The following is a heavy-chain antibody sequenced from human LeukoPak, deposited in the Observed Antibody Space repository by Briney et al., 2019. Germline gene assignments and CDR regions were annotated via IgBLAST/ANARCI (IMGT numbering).Heavy chain of an antibody. Sequence: SETLSLTCTVSGGSIISSSDYWGWIRQPPGKGLEWIAAIYYTGSTYYNPSLRSRVTISVDTSKNQFSLRLTSVTAADTAVYYCTRRTGSRSNWGQGTPVTVDS. CDR1: GGSIISSSDY. V-gene: IGHV4-39*01. D-gene: IGHD1-26*01. CDR2: IYYTGST. J-gene: IGHJ4*02. CDR3: TRRTGSRSN.